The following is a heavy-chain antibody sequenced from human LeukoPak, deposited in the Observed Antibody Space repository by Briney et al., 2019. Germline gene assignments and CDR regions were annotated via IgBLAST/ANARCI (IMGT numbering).Heavy chain of an antibody. CDR2: IYTSGST. D-gene: IGHD3-16*02. Sequence: SETLSLTCTVSGGSISSGSYYWSWIRQPAGKGLEWIGRIYTSGSTNYNPSLKSRVTISVDTSKNQFSLKLSSVTAADTAVYYCARVPPYDYVWGSYRESDAFDIWGQGTMVTVSS. J-gene: IGHJ3*02. CDR3: ARVPPYDYVWGSYRESDAFDI. CDR1: GGSISSGSYY. V-gene: IGHV4-61*02.